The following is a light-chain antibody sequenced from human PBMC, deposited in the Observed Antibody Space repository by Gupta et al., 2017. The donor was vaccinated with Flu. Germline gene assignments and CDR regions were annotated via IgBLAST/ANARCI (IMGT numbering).Light chain of an antibody. J-gene: IGLJ3*02. CDR3: AAWDDTLSGRV. V-gene: IGLV1-47*01. Sequence: QSILIQPPSASGTPGQRVTLSCSADSSNIGSNSVYWYQQLPGTAPKLLIYTNNQRPSGVPDRFSGSKSGTSASLAISGLRSEDEADYYCAAWDDTLSGRVFGGGTKLTVL. CDR2: TNN. CDR1: SSNIGSNS.